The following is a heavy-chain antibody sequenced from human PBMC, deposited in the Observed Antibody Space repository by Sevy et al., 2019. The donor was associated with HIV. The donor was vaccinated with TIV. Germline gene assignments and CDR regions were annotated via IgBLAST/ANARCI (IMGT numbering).Heavy chain of an antibody. CDR1: GFTFSSFS. J-gene: IGHJ4*02. CDR3: ARGEGGYGSGSFDY. D-gene: IGHD3-10*01. Sequence: GGSLRLSCAASGFTFSSFSMNWVRQAPGKGLEWVSYISSSSSTRFFTDSVKGRFTISRDNAKNSLFLQMNSLRDEDTAVYYCARGEGGYGSGSFDYWGQGTRVTVSS. CDR2: ISSSSSTR. V-gene: IGHV3-48*02.